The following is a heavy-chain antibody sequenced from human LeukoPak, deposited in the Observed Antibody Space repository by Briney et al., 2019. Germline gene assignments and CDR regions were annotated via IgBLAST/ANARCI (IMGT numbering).Heavy chain of an antibody. CDR3: ARGPKVGATRGDY. Sequence: GASVKVSCKASGYTFTNYGISWVRQAPGQGLEWMGWIIPYNGNTNYAQKFQGRLTMTTDTSTSTAYMELRSLRSDDTAMYYCARGPKVGATRGDYWGQGTLVTVSS. CDR2: IIPYNGNT. J-gene: IGHJ4*02. V-gene: IGHV1-18*01. CDR1: GYTFTNYG. D-gene: IGHD1-26*01.